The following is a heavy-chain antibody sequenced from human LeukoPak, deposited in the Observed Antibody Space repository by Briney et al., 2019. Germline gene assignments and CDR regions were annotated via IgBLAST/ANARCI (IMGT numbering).Heavy chain of an antibody. V-gene: IGHV3-23*01. CDR2: ISGGSEDT. D-gene: IGHD6-13*01. CDR1: GFTFSSYG. J-gene: IGHJ6*02. CDR3: ARTIAQYSNSWLYFYYGLDV. Sequence: GRSLRLSCAASGFTFSSYGMHWVRQAPGKGLEWVSSISGGSEDTYYADSVKGRFTISRDNSKSTLYLQMNSLRAEDTAVYYCARTIAQYSNSWLYFYYGLDVWGQGTTVTVSS.